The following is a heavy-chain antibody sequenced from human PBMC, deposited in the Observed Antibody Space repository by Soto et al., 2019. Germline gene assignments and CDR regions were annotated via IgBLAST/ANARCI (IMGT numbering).Heavy chain of an antibody. D-gene: IGHD3-10*01. CDR3: ARGRASGSYYLLDD. CDR1: GNTFTSYD. J-gene: IGHJ4*01. V-gene: IGHV1-8*01. Sequence: ASAKVSWKASGNTFTSYDINWVRQATGHVLEWMGWINPNSGNICYAQTFQGRVTMTRDTARRTAYMEVSRLRSDDTAVYYCARGRASGSYYLLDDWG. CDR2: INPNSGNI.